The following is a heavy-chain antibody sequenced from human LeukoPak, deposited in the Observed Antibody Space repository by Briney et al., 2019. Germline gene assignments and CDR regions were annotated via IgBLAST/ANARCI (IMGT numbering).Heavy chain of an antibody. Sequence: PGGSLRLSCAASGFTFSSYSMNWVRQAPGKGLEWVSSIGSSSSYIYYADSVKGRFTISRDNAKNLLYLQMNSLRAEDTAVYYCARVGTDYWGQGTLVTVSS. CDR2: IGSSSSYI. V-gene: IGHV3-21*01. CDR1: GFTFSSYS. J-gene: IGHJ4*02. D-gene: IGHD1-14*01. CDR3: ARVGTDY.